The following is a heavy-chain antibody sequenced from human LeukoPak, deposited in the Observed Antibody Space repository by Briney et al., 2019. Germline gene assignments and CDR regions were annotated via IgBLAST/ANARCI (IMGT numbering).Heavy chain of an antibody. V-gene: IGHV4-4*02. CDR2: IYHSGST. CDR1: GVSISSSNW. J-gene: IGHJ5*02. D-gene: IGHD5-12*01. CDR3: ARVTWSGYDHDP. Sequence: PSETLSLTCAVSGVSISSSNWWSWVRQPPGKGLEWIGEIYHSGSTNYNPSLKSRVTISVDKSKNQFSLKLSSVTAADTAVYYCARVTWSGYDHDPWGQGTLVTVSS.